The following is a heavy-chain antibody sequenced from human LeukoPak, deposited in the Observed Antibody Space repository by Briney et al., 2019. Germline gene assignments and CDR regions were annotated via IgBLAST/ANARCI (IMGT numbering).Heavy chain of an antibody. D-gene: IGHD3-22*01. Sequence: PSETLSLTCTVSGGSISSGSYYWSWIRQPAGKGLEWIGRIYTSGSTNYNPSLKSRVTISVDTSKNQFSLKLSSVTAADTAVYYCAREAGYDSSGYYDYWGQGTLVTVSS. CDR2: IYTSGST. CDR1: GGSISSGSYY. J-gene: IGHJ4*02. CDR3: AREAGYDSSGYYDY. V-gene: IGHV4-61*02.